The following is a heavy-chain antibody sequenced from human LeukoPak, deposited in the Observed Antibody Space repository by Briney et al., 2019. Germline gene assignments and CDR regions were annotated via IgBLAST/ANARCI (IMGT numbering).Heavy chain of an antibody. D-gene: IGHD2-8*01. Sequence: SETLSLTCTVSGDSISTSNSYWGWIRQPPGKGLEWIGSIYYSGNTYYNASLKSRVTISVDTSKNQFSLKLSSVTAADTAVYYCARGPAIVLMVYARGRAFDIWGQGTMVTVSS. CDR1: GDSISTSNSY. V-gene: IGHV4-39*01. CDR3: ARGPAIVLMVYARGRAFDI. CDR2: IYYSGNT. J-gene: IGHJ3*02.